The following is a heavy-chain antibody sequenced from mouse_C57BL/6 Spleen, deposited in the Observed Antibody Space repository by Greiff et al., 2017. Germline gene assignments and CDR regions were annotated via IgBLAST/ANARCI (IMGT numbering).Heavy chain of an antibody. Sequence: QVQLQQPGAELVRPGSSVKLSCKASGYTFTSYWMDWVKQRPGQGLEWIGNLYPSDSETHYNQKFKDKATLTVDKSSSTAYMQLSSLTSEDSAVYYCAKGYSNYDWFAYWGQGTLVTVSA. V-gene: IGHV1-61*01. CDR2: LYPSDSET. CDR3: AKGYSNYDWFAY. J-gene: IGHJ3*01. D-gene: IGHD2-5*01. CDR1: GYTFTSYW.